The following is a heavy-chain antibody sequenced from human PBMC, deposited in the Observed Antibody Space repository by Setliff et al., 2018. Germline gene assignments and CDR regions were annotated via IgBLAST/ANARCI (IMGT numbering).Heavy chain of an antibody. V-gene: IGHV3-74*01. Sequence: GGSLRLSCAAAGFTFSSHWMHWVRQAPGKRLMWVSRINNDGSSTTYEDSVKGRFTISRDNAKNTLYLQMNSLRAEDTAVYYCARGHIVVVPAAMGVGMDVWGQGTTVTVPS. CDR3: ARGHIVVVPAAMGVGMDV. D-gene: IGHD2-2*01. J-gene: IGHJ6*02. CDR1: GFTFSSHW. CDR2: INNDGSST.